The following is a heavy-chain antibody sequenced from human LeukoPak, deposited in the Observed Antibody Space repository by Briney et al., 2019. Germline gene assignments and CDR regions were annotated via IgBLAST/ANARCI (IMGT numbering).Heavy chain of an antibody. CDR2: INHSGST. CDR1: GGSFSGYY. Sequence: SETLSLTCAVYGGSFSGYYWSWIRQPPGKGLEWIGEINHSGSTNYNPSLKSRVTISVDTSKNQVSLKLSSVTAADTAVYYCARSSLLWFGELSWYNWFDPWGQGTLVTVSS. J-gene: IGHJ5*02. CDR3: ARSSLLWFGELSWYNWFDP. D-gene: IGHD3-10*01. V-gene: IGHV4-34*01.